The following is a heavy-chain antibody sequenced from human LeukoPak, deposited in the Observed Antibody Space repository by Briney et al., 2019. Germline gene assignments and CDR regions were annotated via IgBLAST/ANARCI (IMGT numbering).Heavy chain of an antibody. V-gene: IGHV3-64*04. Sequence: GGSLRLSCSASGFFFSNFAMYWVRQAPGKGLEYVSGLSSNGGTTYYADSVKGRFTISRDNSKNTLYLQMNSLRAEDTAVYYCAKDGSTYYYDSSGYWIDYWGQGTLVTVSS. CDR3: AKDGSTYYYDSSGYWIDY. CDR2: LSSNGGTT. CDR1: GFFFSNFA. J-gene: IGHJ4*02. D-gene: IGHD3-22*01.